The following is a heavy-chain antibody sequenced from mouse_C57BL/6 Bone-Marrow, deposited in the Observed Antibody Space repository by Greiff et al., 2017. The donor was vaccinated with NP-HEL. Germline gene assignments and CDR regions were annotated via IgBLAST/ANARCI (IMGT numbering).Heavy chain of an antibody. Sequence: QVQLKQPGAELVKPGASVKVSCKASGYTFTSYWMHWVKQRPGQGLEWIGRIHPSDSDTNYNQKFKGKATLTVDKSSSTAYMQLSSLTSEDSAVYYCAIDKRSSRFAYWGQGTLVTVSA. CDR3: AIDKRSSRFAY. CDR2: IHPSDSDT. CDR1: GYTFTSYW. V-gene: IGHV1-74*01. J-gene: IGHJ3*01. D-gene: IGHD1-1*01.